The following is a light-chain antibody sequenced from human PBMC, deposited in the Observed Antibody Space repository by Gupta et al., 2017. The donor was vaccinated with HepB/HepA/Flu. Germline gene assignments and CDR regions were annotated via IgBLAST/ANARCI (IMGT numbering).Light chain of an antibody. CDR2: DAS. Sequence: EIVLTHSPATLSFSPGERDTLSCRASQSVSSYLAWYQQKPGQAHMLLISDASNRATGIPARFSGSGSGTAFTLTNSSLAPEDFAVYYCQQRSNWPGVFGPGTKVDIK. V-gene: IGKV3-11*01. J-gene: IGKJ3*01. CDR1: QSVSSY. CDR3: QQRSNWPGV.